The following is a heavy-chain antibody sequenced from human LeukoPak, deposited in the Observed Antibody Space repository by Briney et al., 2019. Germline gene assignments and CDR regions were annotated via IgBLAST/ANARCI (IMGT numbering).Heavy chain of an antibody. V-gene: IGHV1-18*01. CDR2: ISAYNGNT. J-gene: IGHJ3*02. Sequence: ASVKVSCKASGYTFTNYAMNWVRQAPGQGLVWMGWISAYNGNTELAQKFQGRVTLATDASTSTAYVELRSLTSDDTAVYFCARGGSRSRRGDDAFDIWGQGTMVTVSS. D-gene: IGHD3-10*01. CDR1: GYTFTNYA. CDR3: ARGGSRSRRGDDAFDI.